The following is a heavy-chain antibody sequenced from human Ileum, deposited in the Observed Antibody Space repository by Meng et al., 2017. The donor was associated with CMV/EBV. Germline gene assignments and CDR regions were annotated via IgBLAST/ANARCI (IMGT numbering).Heavy chain of an antibody. CDR1: GFTFSSYA. CDR2: ISYDGSNK. Sequence: LSLTCAASGFTFSSYAMHWVRQAPGKGLEWVAVISYDGSNKYYADSVKGRFTISRDNSKNTLYLQMNSLRAEDTAVYYCARDGGSSSALTYFDYWGQGTLVTVSS. CDR3: ARDGGSSSALTYFDY. J-gene: IGHJ4*02. D-gene: IGHD6-13*01. V-gene: IGHV3-30*04.